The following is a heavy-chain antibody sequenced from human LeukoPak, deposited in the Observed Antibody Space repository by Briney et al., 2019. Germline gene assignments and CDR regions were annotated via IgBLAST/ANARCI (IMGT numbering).Heavy chain of an antibody. J-gene: IGHJ6*03. D-gene: IGHD6-13*01. CDR2: IYYRGST. CDR3: ARGYSSSWPYYYYYYMDV. CDR1: GGSISSYY. V-gene: IGHV4-59*01. Sequence: SETLSLTCTVSGGSISSYYWSWIRQPPGKGLEWIGYIYYRGSTNYNPSLKSRVTISVDTSKNQFSLKLSSVTAADTAVYYCARGYSSSWPYYYYYYMDVWGKGTTVTISS.